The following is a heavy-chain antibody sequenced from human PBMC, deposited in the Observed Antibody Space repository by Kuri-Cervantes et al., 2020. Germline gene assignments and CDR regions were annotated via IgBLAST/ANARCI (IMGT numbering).Heavy chain of an antibody. V-gene: IGHV1-18*01. Sequence: GESLKISCKGFGYSFGTYWIGWVRQMPGKGLEWMGWISAYNGNTNYAQKLQGRVTMTTDTSTSTAYMELRSLRSDDTAVYYCARRGLGRRGAFDIWGQGTMVTVSS. J-gene: IGHJ3*02. CDR2: ISAYNGNT. CDR3: ARRGLGRRGAFDI. CDR1: GYSFGTYW. D-gene: IGHD3-10*01.